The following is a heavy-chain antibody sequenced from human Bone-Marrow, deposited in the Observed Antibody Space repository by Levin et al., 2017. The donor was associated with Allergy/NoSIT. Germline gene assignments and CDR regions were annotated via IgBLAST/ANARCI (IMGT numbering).Heavy chain of an antibody. D-gene: IGHD6-19*01. CDR1: GGSVSSGYHY. Sequence: GSLRLSCTVSGGSVSSGYHYWSWVRQPPGKGLEWIGYIYSGNTNYNPALNSRVTMSVDTSRNQFSLELTSVTVADTAVYFCAGDETGTTGWFDVYYWGQGALVTVSS. CDR2: IYSGNT. CDR3: AGDETGTTGWFDVYY. J-gene: IGHJ4*02. V-gene: IGHV4-61*01.